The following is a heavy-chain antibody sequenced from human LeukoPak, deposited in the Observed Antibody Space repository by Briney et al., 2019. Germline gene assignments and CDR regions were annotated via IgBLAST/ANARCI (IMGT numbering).Heavy chain of an antibody. CDR1: GGSISSYY. CDR2: IYTSGST. J-gene: IGHJ4*02. D-gene: IGHD3-22*01. CDR3: ARLRYYDSSIDY. Sequence: SETLCLTCTVSGGSISSYYWSWIRQPPGKGLEWIGYIYTSGSTNYNPSLKSRVNISVNTSKNQFSLKLNSVTDADTAVYYCARLRYYDSSIDYWGQGTLVTVSS. V-gene: IGHV4-4*09.